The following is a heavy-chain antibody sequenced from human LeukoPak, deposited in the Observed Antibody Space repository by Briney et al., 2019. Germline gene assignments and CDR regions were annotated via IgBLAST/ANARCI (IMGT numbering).Heavy chain of an antibody. CDR3: AKGSWDYGDYEGY. D-gene: IGHD4-17*01. V-gene: IGHV3-7*01. J-gene: IGHJ4*02. CDR1: GFTFSSYW. Sequence: GGSLRLSCAASGFTFSSYWMSWVRQAPGKGLEWVANIKQDGSEKYYVDSVKGRFTISRDNAKNSLYLQMNSLRAEDTAVYYCAKGSWDYGDYEGYWGQGTLVTVSS. CDR2: IKQDGSEK.